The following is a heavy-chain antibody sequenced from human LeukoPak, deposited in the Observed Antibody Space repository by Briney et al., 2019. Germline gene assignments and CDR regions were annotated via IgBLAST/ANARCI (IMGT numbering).Heavy chain of an antibody. CDR2: IYYRGGT. V-gene: IGHV4-59*08. CDR3: ATSKLQLFPFDY. Sequence: TETLSLTCTVSGGSISRYYWSWIRQPPGKGLESFGNIYYRGGTNYNPSLKSRLTISVDTSKNQFSLKLSSVTAADTAVYYCATSKLQLFPFDYWGQGTLVTVSS. J-gene: IGHJ4*02. CDR1: GGSISRYY. D-gene: IGHD3-10*01.